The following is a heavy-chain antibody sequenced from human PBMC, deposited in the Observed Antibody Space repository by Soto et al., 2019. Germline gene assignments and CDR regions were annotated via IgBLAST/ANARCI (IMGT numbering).Heavy chain of an antibody. CDR2: TSANDGTK. D-gene: IGHD2-8*01. V-gene: IGHV3-30-3*01. CDR1: GFTFSSHS. J-gene: IGHJ4*02. CDR3: AGDVVTPKWSFDN. Sequence: QVQLMESGGGVVQPGGSLRLSFVTSGFTFSSHSMHWFRQAPGKGLEWVAVTSANDGTKFYTDSVKGRFTVSRDNSKNTLYLKMNCLRVEDTGVYFCAGDVVTPKWSFDNGGQEILVIVS.